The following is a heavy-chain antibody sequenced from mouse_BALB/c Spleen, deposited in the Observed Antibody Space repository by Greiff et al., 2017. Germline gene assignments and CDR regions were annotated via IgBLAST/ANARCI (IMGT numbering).Heavy chain of an antibody. J-gene: IGHJ2*01. CDR3: ARSRYGNYVYDY. CDR1: GFTFSSFG. CDR2: ISSGSSTI. Sequence: DVMLVESGGGLVQPGGSRKLSCAASGFTFSSFGMHWVRQAPEKGLEWVAYISSGSSTIYYADTVKGRFTISRDNPKNTLFLQMTSLRSEDTAMYYCARSRYGNYVYDYWGQGTTLTVSS. V-gene: IGHV5-17*02. D-gene: IGHD2-10*02.